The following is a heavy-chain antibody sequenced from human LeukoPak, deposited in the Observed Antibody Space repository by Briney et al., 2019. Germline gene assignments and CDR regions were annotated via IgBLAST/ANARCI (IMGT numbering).Heavy chain of an antibody. J-gene: IGHJ5*02. CDR3: ARIIAQGDFWSGYSTNWFDP. Sequence: ASVKVSCKASGYTITGYYMHWVRQAPGQGLEWMGWINPNSGGTNYAQKFQGRVTMTRDTSISTAYMELSRLRSDDTAVYYCARIIAQGDFWSGYSTNWFDPWGQGTLVTVSS. V-gene: IGHV1-2*02. D-gene: IGHD3-3*01. CDR2: INPNSGGT. CDR1: GYTITGYY.